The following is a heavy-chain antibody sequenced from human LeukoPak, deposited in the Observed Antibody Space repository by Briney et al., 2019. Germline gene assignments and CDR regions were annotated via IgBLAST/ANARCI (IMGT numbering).Heavy chain of an antibody. CDR2: ISGSGDNT. D-gene: IGHD1-26*01. Sequence: GGSLRLSCAASGFTFSGFAMTWVRRPPGKGLEWISGISGSGDNTLYADSVKGRFTISRDNSKNTLYLEMNSLRAEDTAIYYCARMKVLPLPKYYTDVWGQERTLTASS. V-gene: IGHV3-23*01. CDR3: ARMKVLPLPKYYTDV. CDR1: GFTFSGFA. J-gene: IGHJ6*01.